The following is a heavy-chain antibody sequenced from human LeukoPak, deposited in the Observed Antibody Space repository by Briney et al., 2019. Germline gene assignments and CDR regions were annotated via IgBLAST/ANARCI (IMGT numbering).Heavy chain of an antibody. CDR2: IYHSGST. V-gene: IGHV4-38-2*01. Sequence: SETLSLTCAVSGYSISSGYYWGWIRQPPGKGLEWIGSIYHSGSTYYNPSLKSRVTISVDTSKNQFSLKLSSVTAADTAVYYCASPGLLWLGESGDYWGQGTLVTVSS. CDR3: ASPGLLWLGESGDY. J-gene: IGHJ4*02. CDR1: GYSISSGYY. D-gene: IGHD3-10*01.